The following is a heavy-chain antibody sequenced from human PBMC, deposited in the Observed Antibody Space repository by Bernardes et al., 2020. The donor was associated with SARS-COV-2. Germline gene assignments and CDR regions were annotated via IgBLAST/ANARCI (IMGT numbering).Heavy chain of an antibody. CDR3: ARDRAADIITSWFDP. V-gene: IGHV3-30*03. CDR2: ISYDGSNK. J-gene: IGHJ5*02. Sequence: WGSLRLSCAASGFTFSSYGMHWVRQAPGKGLEWVAVISYDGSNKYYADSVKGRFTISRDNSKNTLYLQMNSLRAEDTAVYYCARDRAADIITSWFDPWGQGTLVTVSS. CDR1: GFTFSSYG. D-gene: IGHD3-22*01.